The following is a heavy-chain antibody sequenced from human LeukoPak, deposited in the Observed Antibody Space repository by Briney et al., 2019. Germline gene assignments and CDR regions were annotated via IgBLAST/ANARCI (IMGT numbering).Heavy chain of an antibody. J-gene: IGHJ6*03. CDR1: GGSIGTYY. D-gene: IGHD3-16*02. CDR3: ARHIGGGIEDMDV. Sequence: TSETLSLTCTVSGGSIGTYYWSWIRLSPGKGLEWIGYIYVTGTRYNPYLQSRVTISVDRSRNQFFLKMSSVTAADTAVYYCARHIGGGIEDMDVWGKGTKVIVSS. V-gene: IGHV4-59*08. CDR2: IYVTGT.